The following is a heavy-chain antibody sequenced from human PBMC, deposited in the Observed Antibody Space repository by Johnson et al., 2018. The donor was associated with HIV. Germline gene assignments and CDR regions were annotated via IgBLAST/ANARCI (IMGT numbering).Heavy chain of an antibody. J-gene: IGHJ3*02. CDR3: ARRTVTALFDI. V-gene: IGHV3-11*04. D-gene: IGHD4-17*01. CDR1: GFTFSDYY. CDR2: ISSSGDII. Sequence: VQLVESGGGLVKPGGSLRLSCAASGFTFSDYYMTWIRQDPGKGLEWLSFISSSGDIIRYADSVKGRFTISRDNAKNSLNLQMNSVRDEDTAVYYCARRTVTALFDIWGQGTMVTVSS.